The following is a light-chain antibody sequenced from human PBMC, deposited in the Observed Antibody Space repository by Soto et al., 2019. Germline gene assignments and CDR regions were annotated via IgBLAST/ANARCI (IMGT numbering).Light chain of an antibody. CDR1: SSDVGAYNF. Sequence: QSVLTQPASVSGSPGQSITISCTGTSSDVGAYNFVSWYQQHPGKAPKLIFYEVSNRPPGLSDRFSGSKSGTTASLTISGLQAEDEADYFCSSYTTKKTLLFGGGTKLTVL. CDR2: EVS. J-gene: IGLJ2*01. V-gene: IGLV2-14*01. CDR3: SSYTTKKTLL.